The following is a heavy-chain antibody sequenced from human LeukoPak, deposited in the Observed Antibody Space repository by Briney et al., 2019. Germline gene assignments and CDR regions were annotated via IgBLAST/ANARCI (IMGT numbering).Heavy chain of an antibody. J-gene: IGHJ6*02. V-gene: IGHV4-4*07. Sequence: SETLSLTCTVSGGSISTYYWTWIRQPAGKGLEWIGRILNGGSTNYNPSLKSRVTMSVDTSKNQFSLKLSSVTAADTAVYYCARAHYGGTSWYYYYYGMDVWGQGTTVTVSS. D-gene: IGHD4-23*01. CDR3: ARAHYGGTSWYYYYYGMDV. CDR1: GGSISTYY. CDR2: ILNGGST.